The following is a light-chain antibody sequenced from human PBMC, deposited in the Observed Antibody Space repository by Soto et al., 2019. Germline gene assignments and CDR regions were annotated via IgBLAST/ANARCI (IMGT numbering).Light chain of an antibody. CDR2: TAS. V-gene: IGKV1-39*01. J-gene: IGKJ5*01. Sequence: DIQMTQSPSSLCASVGDRVTITCRASQSISRYLNWYQQKPGKAPKLLIYTASSLQSGVPSRFSGSGSGTDFTLTISSLQPEDFATYYCQKSYSTPITCGQGTRREIK. CDR1: QSISRY. CDR3: QKSYSTPIT.